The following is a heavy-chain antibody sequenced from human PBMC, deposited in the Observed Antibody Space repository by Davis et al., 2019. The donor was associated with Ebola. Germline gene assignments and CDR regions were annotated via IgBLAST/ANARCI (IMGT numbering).Heavy chain of an antibody. J-gene: IGHJ4*02. CDR3: VLRLVPYFDY. D-gene: IGHD6-19*01. CDR2: INHSGST. CDR1: GGSISSSSYY. V-gene: IGHV4-39*07. Sequence: SETLSLTCTVSGGSISSSSYYWGWTRQPPGKGLEWIGEINHSGSTNYNPSLKSRVTISVDTSKNQFSLKLSSVTAADTAVYYCVLRLVPYFDYWGQGTLVTVSS.